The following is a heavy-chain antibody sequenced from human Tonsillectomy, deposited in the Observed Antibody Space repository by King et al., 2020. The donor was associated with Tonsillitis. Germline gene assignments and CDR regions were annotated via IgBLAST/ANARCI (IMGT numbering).Heavy chain of an antibody. CDR1: GGSFSGYY. CDR3: ARSDYGDYFPFDY. V-gene: IGHV4-34*01. Sequence: VQLQQWGAGLLKPSETLSLTCAVYGGSFSGYYWSWLRQSPGRGLEWIGEINHSGSTNYNPSLKSRVTILADTSKNQFSLKLSSVTAADTAVYYCARSDYGDYFPFDYWGQGTLVTVSS. CDR2: INHSGST. D-gene: IGHD4-17*01. J-gene: IGHJ4*02.